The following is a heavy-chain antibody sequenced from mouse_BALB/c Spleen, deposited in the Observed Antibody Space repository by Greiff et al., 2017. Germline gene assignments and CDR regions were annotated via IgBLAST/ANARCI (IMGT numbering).Heavy chain of an antibody. CDR1: GFTFSSYA. V-gene: IGHV5-6-5*01. D-gene: IGHD1-2*01. J-gene: IGHJ4*01. Sequence: DVMLVESGGGLVKPGGSLKLSCAASGFTFSSYAMSWVRQTPEKRLEWVASISSGGSTYYPDSVKGRFTISRDNARNILYLQMSSLRSEDTAMYYCARELLRLTMDYWGQGTSVTVSS. CDR2: ISSGGST. CDR3: ARELLRLTMDY.